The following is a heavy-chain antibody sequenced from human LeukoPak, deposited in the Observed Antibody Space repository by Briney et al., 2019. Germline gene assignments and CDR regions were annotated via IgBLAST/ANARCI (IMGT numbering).Heavy chain of an antibody. D-gene: IGHD1-26*01. V-gene: IGHV3-23*01. Sequence: GGSLRLSCAASGLTFSNYAMGWVRQAPVKVLEWVSAISGSGGSTYYADSVKGRFTISRDNSKNTLYLQMNSLRAEGTAVYYCAKGGYSGSYYDAFDIWGQGTMVTVSS. CDR3: AKGGYSGSYYDAFDI. CDR1: GLTFSNYA. J-gene: IGHJ3*02. CDR2: ISGSGGST.